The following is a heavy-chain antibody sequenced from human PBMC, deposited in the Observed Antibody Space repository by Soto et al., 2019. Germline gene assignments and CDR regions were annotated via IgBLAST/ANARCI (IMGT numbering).Heavy chain of an antibody. CDR1: GATFSSYA. CDR2: IIPFFGTP. D-gene: IGHD3-16*01. Sequence: QVLLVQSGAEVKKPGSSVKVSCKLSGATFSSYAMSWVRQAPGQGLEWIGGIIPFFGTPNYAQKFQGRVTIPADTSTATSYMELSSLRSDDTAVYYGARDKGAYVSHLVYWGQGTLVTVSS. J-gene: IGHJ4*02. V-gene: IGHV1-69*06. CDR3: ARDKGAYVSHLVY.